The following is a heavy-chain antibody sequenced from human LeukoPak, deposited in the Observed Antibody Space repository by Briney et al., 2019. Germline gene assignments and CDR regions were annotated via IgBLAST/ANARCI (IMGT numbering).Heavy chain of an antibody. Sequence: SETLSLTCAVSGGSISSGTHYWNWIRQHPGQGLEWIGHIYNTGSAYYNPSLMSRVSISIDTSENQFSLKLSSVTAADTAVYYCASTHCASPSCYSYYYSGLDVWGQGTRSSSP. V-gene: IGHV4-31*11. CDR3: ASTHCASPSCYSYYYSGLDV. J-gene: IGHJ6*02. CDR1: GGSISSGTHY. D-gene: IGHD2-2*01. CDR2: IYNTGSA.